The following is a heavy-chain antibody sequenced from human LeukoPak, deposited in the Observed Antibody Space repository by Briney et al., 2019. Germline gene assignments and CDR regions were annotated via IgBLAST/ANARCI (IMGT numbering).Heavy chain of an antibody. V-gene: IGHV1-18*01. CDR3: ARAPTVVPAAQWDNWFDP. CDR2: ISAYNGNT. J-gene: IGHJ5*02. D-gene: IGHD2-2*01. CDR1: GYTFTSYG. Sequence: ASVKVSCKASGYTFTSYGISWVRQAPGQGLEWMGWISAYNGNTNYAQKFQGRVTMTTDTSTSTAYMELRSLRSDDTAVYYYARAPTVVPAAQWDNWFDPWGQGTLVTVSS.